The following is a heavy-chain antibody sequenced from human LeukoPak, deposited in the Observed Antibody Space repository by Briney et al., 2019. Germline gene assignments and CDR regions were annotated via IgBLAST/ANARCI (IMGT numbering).Heavy chain of an antibody. Sequence: ASVKVSCKASGYTFTGYYMHWVRQAPGQGLEWMGWINPNSGGTNYAQKFQGRVTMTRDTSISTAYMELSRLRSDDTAVYYCARVISGGSPADYWGQGTLVTVSS. CDR3: ARVISGGSPADY. CDR1: GYTFTGYY. CDR2: INPNSGGT. D-gene: IGHD2-15*01. V-gene: IGHV1-2*02. J-gene: IGHJ4*02.